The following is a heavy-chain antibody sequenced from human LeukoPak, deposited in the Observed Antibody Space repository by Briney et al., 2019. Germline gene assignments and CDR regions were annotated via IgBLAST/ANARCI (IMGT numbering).Heavy chain of an antibody. D-gene: IGHD2-15*01. Sequence: GGSLRLSCAASGFTFSSYSIHWVRQAPGKGLEWVAVISYDGSNKDYADSVKGRSTISRDNSKNTLYLQMNSLRAEDTAVYYCARESSCGGSCYSGGLAFDYWGQGTLVTVSS. CDR2: ISYDGSNK. V-gene: IGHV3-30*01. CDR1: GFTFSSYS. J-gene: IGHJ4*02. CDR3: ARESSCGGSCYSGGLAFDY.